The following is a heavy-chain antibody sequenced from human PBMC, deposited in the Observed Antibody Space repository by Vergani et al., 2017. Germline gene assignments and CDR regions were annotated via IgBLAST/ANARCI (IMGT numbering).Heavy chain of an antibody. CDR2: IYYSGST. CDR3: ARDSLYSSSWYNWFDP. J-gene: IGHJ5*02. Sequence: QVQLQESGPGLVKPSQTLSLTCTVSGGSISSGGYYWSWIRQHPGKGLEWIGSIYYSGSTYYNPSLKSRVTISVDTSKNQFSLKLSSVTAADTAVYYCARDSLYSSSWYNWFDPWGQGTLVTVSS. CDR1: GGSISSGGYY. D-gene: IGHD6-13*01. V-gene: IGHV4-31*03.